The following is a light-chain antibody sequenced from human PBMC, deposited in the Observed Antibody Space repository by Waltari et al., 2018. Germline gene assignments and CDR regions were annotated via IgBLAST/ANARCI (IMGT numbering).Light chain of an antibody. CDR3: CSYVGSHTNWV. Sequence: QSALPQPRSVSGSPGRSVTISCTGTSSDVDDDTFVSWYQQHPGNAPKLMIHDVNKRPSGVPDRFSGSKSGNTASLTISGLQAEDEADYYCCSYVGSHTNWVFGGGTKLTVL. CDR1: SSDVDDDTF. V-gene: IGLV2-11*01. J-gene: IGLJ3*02. CDR2: DVN.